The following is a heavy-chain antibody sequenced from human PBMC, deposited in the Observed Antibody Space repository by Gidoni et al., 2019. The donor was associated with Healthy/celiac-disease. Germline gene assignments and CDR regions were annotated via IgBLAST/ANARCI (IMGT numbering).Heavy chain of an antibody. J-gene: IGHJ1*01. CDR3: AKGLGYYDSSGSGYFQH. D-gene: IGHD3-22*01. V-gene: IGHV3-23*01. CDR2: ISCSGGRT. Sequence: EVQLLESGGGLVQQGGSLRLSCAASGFTFSSSALSWDRQAQGKGLEWVSAISCSGGRTYDEDSVKGRFNISRDNSKNTLYLQMNSLRVEDTSVYYCAKGLGYYDSSGSGYFQHWGQGTLVTVSS. CDR1: GFTFSSSA.